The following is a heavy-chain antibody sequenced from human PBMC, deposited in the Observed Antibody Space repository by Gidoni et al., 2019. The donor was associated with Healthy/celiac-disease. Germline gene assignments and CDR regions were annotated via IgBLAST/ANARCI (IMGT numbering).Heavy chain of an antibody. CDR2: IIPILGIA. Sequence: QVQLVQSGAEVKKPGSSVKVSCQASGVTFSSYAISWVRQAPGQGLEWMGRIIPILGIANYAQKFQGRVTITADKSTSTAYMELSSLRSEDTAVYYCARATYGAWGQGTLVTVSS. V-gene: IGHV1-69*04. D-gene: IGHD4-17*01. J-gene: IGHJ5*02. CDR3: ARATYGA. CDR1: GVTFSSYA.